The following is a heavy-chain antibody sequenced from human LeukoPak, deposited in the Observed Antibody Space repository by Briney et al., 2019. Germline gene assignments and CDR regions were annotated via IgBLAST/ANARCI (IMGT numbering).Heavy chain of an antibody. CDR2: ISASGGNS. V-gene: IGHV3-23*01. J-gene: IGHJ4*02. CDR3: ARDIELSC. D-gene: IGHD1-26*01. CDR1: GFTFSDSA. Sequence: GESLRLSCAASGFTFSDSAMSWVRQASGRGLEWVSLISASGGNSYYADSVKGRFTVSRDSSKNTLHLQMNSLRAEDTAVYYCARDIELSCWGQGTLITVS.